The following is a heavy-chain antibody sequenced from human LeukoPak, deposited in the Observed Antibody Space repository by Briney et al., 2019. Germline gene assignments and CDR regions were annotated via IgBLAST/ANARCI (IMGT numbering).Heavy chain of an antibody. CDR1: GFTFNSYW. V-gene: IGHV3-7*01. Sequence: GGSLRLSCAASGFTFNSYWMSWVRQAPGKGLEWVANIKQDGGEKYYVDSVKGRFTISRDNAKNSLYLQMKSLRAEDTAVYYCARMVASYDFWCPQYYLDYWGQGTLVTVSS. CDR3: ARMVASYDFWCPQYYLDY. D-gene: IGHD3-3*01. CDR2: IKQDGGEK. J-gene: IGHJ4*02.